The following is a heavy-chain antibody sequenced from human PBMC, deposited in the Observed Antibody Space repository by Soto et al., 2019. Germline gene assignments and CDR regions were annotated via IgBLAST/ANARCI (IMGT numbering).Heavy chain of an antibody. V-gene: IGHV4-59*01. CDR3: ARAYGDFAAY. D-gene: IGHD2-15*01. CDR2: IYYSGST. CDR1: GDSISSYY. J-gene: IGHJ4*02. Sequence: PSETLSLTCTVSGDSISSYYWSWIRQPPGKGLEWIGYIYYSGSTNYNPSLKSRVTISVDTSKNQFSLKLSSVTAADTAVYYCARAYGDFAAYWSQGALVTVSS.